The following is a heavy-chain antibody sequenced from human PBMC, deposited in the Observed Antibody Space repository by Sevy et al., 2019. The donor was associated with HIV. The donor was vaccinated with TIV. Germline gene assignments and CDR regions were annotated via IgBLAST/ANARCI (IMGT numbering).Heavy chain of an antibody. Sequence: ASVKVSCKASGYTFTSYVMNWVRQAPGQGLEWMGWINTNTRNPTYAQGFTGRFVFSLDTSVSTAYLQISGLKAEDTAVYYCARGECSSSSCYYYYGMDVWGQGATVTVSS. CDR1: GYTFTSYV. CDR3: ARGECSSSSCYYYYGMDV. J-gene: IGHJ6*02. D-gene: IGHD2-2*01. CDR2: INTNTRNP. V-gene: IGHV7-4-1*02.